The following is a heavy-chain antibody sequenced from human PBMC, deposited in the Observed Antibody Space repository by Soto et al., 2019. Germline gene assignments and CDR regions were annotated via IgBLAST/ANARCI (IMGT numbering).Heavy chain of an antibody. J-gene: IGHJ5*02. CDR1: GGSISSSSYY. Sequence: SETLSLTCTVSGGSISSSSYYWGWIRQPPGKGLEWIGSIYYSGSTYYNPSLKSRVTISVDTSKNQFSLKLSSVTAADTAVYYCARRGYCSGGSYYEWFDPWSQGTLVTVS. CDR2: IYYSGST. CDR3: ARRGYCSGGSYYEWFDP. V-gene: IGHV4-39*01. D-gene: IGHD2-15*01.